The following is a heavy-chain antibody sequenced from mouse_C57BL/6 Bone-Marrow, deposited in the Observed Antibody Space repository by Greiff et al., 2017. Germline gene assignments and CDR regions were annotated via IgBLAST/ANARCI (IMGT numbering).Heavy chain of an antibody. J-gene: IGHJ3*01. CDR2: IDPSDSYT. Sequence: QVQLKQPGAELVKPGASVKLSCKASGYTFTSYWMQWVKQRPGQGLEWIGEIDPSDSYTNYNQKFKGKATLTVDTSSSTAYMQLSSLTSEDSAVYYCARDDYARFAYWGQGTLVNVSA. CDR3: ARDDYARFAY. D-gene: IGHD2-4*01. V-gene: IGHV1-50*01. CDR1: GYTFTSYW.